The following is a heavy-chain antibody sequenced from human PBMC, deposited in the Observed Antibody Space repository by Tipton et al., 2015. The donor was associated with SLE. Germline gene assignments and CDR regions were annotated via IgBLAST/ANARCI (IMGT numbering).Heavy chain of an antibody. V-gene: IGHV4-4*07. CDR3: ARRGYDYYYYYYMDV. CDR2: IYISGST. CDR1: GGSISRYY. D-gene: IGHD5-12*01. Sequence: LRLSCNVSGGSISRYYWSWIRQTAGKGLEWIGRIYISGSTKYNPSIKSRVTMSVDTSKNQFSLKLSSVTAADTAMYYCARRGYDYYYYYYMDVWGKGTTVTVSS. J-gene: IGHJ6*03.